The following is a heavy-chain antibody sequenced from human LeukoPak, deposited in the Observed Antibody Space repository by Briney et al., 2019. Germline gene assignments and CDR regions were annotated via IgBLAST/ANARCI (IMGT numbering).Heavy chain of an antibody. J-gene: IGHJ5*02. CDR2: IGSNGGST. CDR1: GFTFSTYA. D-gene: IGHD3-10*01. CDR3: VKDQNYYGWFDP. Sequence: GGSLRLSCSASGFTFSTYAMHWVRQAPGKGLEYVSAIGSNGGSTYYADSVKGRFTISRDNSKNTLYLQMSSLRAEDTAVYYCVKDQNYYGWFDPWGQGTLVTVSS. V-gene: IGHV3-64D*06.